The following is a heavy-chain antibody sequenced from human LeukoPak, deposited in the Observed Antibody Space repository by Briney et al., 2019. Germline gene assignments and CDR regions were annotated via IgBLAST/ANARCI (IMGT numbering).Heavy chain of an antibody. Sequence: GGSLRLSCAASGFTFGNSWVHWVRQAPGKGLVWVSLINADGSTATYAGSVKGRFTISRDNARNTLSLQMNSLTIEDTAVYYCVVVVEPPDSDGFDVWGQGTMITVSS. CDR3: VVVVEPPDSDGFDV. CDR2: INADGSTA. V-gene: IGHV3-74*01. D-gene: IGHD1-14*01. J-gene: IGHJ3*01. CDR1: GFTFGNSW.